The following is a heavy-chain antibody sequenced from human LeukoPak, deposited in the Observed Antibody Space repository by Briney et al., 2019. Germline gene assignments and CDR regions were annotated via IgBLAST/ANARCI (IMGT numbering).Heavy chain of an antibody. J-gene: IGHJ4*02. Sequence: PSETLSLTCTVSDGSISSYSWSWIRQPPGKGLEWIGYIYHSGSTYYNPSLKSRVTISVDRSKNQFSLKLSSVTAADTAVYYCARDLGHYFDYWSQGTLVTVSS. V-gene: IGHV4-30-2*01. CDR2: IYHSGST. CDR3: ARDLGHYFDY. CDR1: DGSISSYS. D-gene: IGHD3-16*01.